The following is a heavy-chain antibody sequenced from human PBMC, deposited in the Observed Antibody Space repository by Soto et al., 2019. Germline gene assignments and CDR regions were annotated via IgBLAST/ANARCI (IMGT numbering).Heavy chain of an antibody. CDR1: GYTFTSYD. CDR2: MNPNSGNT. CDR3: ARDYDFWSGYYVGDYYYYYGMDV. D-gene: IGHD3-3*01. V-gene: IGHV1-8*01. J-gene: IGHJ6*01. Sequence: QVQLVQSGAEVKKPGASVKVSCKASGYTFTSYDINWVRQATGQGLEWVGWMNPNSGNTGYAQKFQGRVTMTRNTSISTAYMELSSLRSEDTAVYYCARDYDFWSGYYVGDYYYYYGMDVW.